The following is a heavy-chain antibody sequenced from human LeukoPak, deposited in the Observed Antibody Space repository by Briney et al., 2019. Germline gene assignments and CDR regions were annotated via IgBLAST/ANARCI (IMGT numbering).Heavy chain of an antibody. D-gene: IGHD3-22*01. CDR3: ARDYYDSSGYLYYFDY. J-gene: IGHJ4*02. CDR2: ISSSSSYI. Sequence: GGSLRLSCAASGFTFSSYAMSWVRQAPGKGLEWVSSISSSSSYIYYADSVKGRFTISRDNAKNSLYLQMNSLRAEDTAVYYCARDYYDSSGYLYYFDYWGQGTLVTVSS. CDR1: GFTFSSYA. V-gene: IGHV3-21*01.